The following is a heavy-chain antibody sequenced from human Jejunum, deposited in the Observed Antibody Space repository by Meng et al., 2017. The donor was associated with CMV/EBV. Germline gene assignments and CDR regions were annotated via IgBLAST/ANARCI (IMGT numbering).Heavy chain of an antibody. J-gene: IGHJ4*02. V-gene: IGHV4-61*01. CDR1: GGSVSSGSYY. CDR2: IYYSGAT. CDR3: ARGSRASGGDFDY. D-gene: IGHD2-21*01. Sequence: SGGSVSSGSYYWSWIRQPPGKGLEWIGNIYYSGATNYNPSLKSRVIILIDTSNRQFSLQVGSVTTADTAVYYCARGSRASGGDFDYWGQGTLVTVSS.